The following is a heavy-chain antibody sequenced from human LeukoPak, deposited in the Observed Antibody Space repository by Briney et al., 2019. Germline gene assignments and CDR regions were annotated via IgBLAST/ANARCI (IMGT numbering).Heavy chain of an antibody. V-gene: IGHV1-8*01. CDR3: ARIPDIAVADYYYYYYMDV. J-gene: IGHJ6*03. CDR1: GYTFTSYD. Sequence: ASVKVSCKASGYTFTSYDINWVRQATGQGLERMGWMNPNSGNTGYAQKFQGRVTMTRNTSISTAYMELSSLRSEDTAVYYCARIPDIAVADYYYYYYMDVWGKGTTVTVSS. D-gene: IGHD6-19*01. CDR2: MNPNSGNT.